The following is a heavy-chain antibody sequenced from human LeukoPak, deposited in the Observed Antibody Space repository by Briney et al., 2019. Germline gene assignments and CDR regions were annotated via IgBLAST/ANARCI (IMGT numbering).Heavy chain of an antibody. CDR3: VGPGDCSSVSCFPY. Sequence: GGSLRLSCAASGFIFSDSWMSWVRQAPGKGLEWVANIKKDGSEKFYVDSVRGRFTISRDNAENSQYLQMNSLRVEDTALYYCVGPGDCSSVSCFPYWGQGTLVTVSS. D-gene: IGHD2-2*01. CDR2: IKKDGSEK. V-gene: IGHV3-7*01. CDR1: GFIFSDSW. J-gene: IGHJ4*02.